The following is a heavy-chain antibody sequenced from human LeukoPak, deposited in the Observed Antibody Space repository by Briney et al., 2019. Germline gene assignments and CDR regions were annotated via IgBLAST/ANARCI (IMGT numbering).Heavy chain of an antibody. V-gene: IGHV3-30-3*01. Sequence: PGRSLRLSCAASGFTFSSYAMHWVRQAPGKGLEWVAVISYDGSNKYYADSVKGRFTISRDNSKNTLYLQMNSLRAEDTAVYYCARDVLPDYVLGCWFDPWGQGALVTVSS. CDR1: GFTFSSYA. CDR2: ISYDGSNK. CDR3: ARDVLPDYVLGCWFDP. D-gene: IGHD3-16*01. J-gene: IGHJ5*02.